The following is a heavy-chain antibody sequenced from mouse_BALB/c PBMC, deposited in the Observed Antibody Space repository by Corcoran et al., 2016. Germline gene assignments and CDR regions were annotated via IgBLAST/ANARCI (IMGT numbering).Heavy chain of an antibody. CDR2: INTYTGEP. CDR3: ARYVDYGDFDV. CDR1: GYTFTNYG. J-gene: IGHJ1*01. D-gene: IGHD1-2*01. V-gene: IGHV9-3-1*01. Sequence: QIQLVQSGPELKKPGETVKISCKASGYTFTNYGMNWVKQAPGKGLKWMGWINTYTGEPTYADDFKGRFAFSLENSASTAYLQINNLKNEDTATYFCARYVDYGDFDVWGAGTTVTVSS.